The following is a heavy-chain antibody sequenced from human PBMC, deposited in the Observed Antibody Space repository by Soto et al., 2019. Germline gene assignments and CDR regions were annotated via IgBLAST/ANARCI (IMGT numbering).Heavy chain of an antibody. CDR1: GGTFSSYT. CDR3: ARDNYGDYVGYFQH. Sequence: ASVKVSCKASGGTFSSYTISWVRQAPGQGLEWMGRIIPILGITNYAQKFQGRVTITGDKSTSTVYMELSSLRSEDTAVYYCARDNYGDYVGYFQHWGQGTLVTVSS. V-gene: IGHV1-69*04. CDR2: IIPILGIT. D-gene: IGHD4-17*01. J-gene: IGHJ1*01.